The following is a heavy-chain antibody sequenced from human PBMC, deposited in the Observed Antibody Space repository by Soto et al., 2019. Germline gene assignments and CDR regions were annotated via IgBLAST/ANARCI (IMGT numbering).Heavy chain of an antibody. CDR3: ARAPILAVAGLGYFDY. CDR2: IYYSGST. Sequence: SETLSLTCTVSGGSISSGDYYWSWIRQPPGKGLEWIGYIYYSGSTYYNPSLKSRVTISVDTSKNQFSLTLSSVTAADTAVYYCARAPILAVAGLGYFDYWGQGTLVTVSS. D-gene: IGHD6-19*01. CDR1: GGSISSGDYY. J-gene: IGHJ4*02. V-gene: IGHV4-30-4*01.